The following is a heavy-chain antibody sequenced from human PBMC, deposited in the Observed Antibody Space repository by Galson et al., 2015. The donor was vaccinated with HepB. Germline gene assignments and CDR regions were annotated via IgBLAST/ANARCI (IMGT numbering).Heavy chain of an antibody. CDR3: ARGGYSYDYYYGMDV. J-gene: IGHJ6*02. Sequence: SCKASGCTFTSYDINWVRQATGQGLEWMGWMNPNSGNTGYAQKFQGRVTMTRNTSISTAYMELSSLRSEDTAVYYCARGGYSYDYYYGMDVWGQGTTVTVSS. V-gene: IGHV1-8*01. CDR2: MNPNSGNT. CDR1: GCTFTSYD. D-gene: IGHD5-18*01.